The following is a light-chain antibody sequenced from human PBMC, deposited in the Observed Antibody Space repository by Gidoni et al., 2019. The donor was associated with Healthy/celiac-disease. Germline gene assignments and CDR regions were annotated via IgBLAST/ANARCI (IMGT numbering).Light chain of an antibody. CDR3: QQYNSYPVT. J-gene: IGKJ2*01. CDR1: QSISSW. V-gene: IGKV1-5*03. CDR2: KAS. Sequence: DIQMTQSPSPLSASVGDRVTITCRASQSISSWLAWYQQKPGKAPKLLIYKASSLESGVPSRFSGSGSGTEFTLTISSLQPDDFATYYCQQYNSYPVTFXQXTKLEIK.